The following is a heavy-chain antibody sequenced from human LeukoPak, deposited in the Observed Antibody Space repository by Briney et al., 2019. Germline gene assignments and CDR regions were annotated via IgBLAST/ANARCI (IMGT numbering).Heavy chain of an antibody. D-gene: IGHD3-3*01. CDR1: GFTFSSYW. CDR2: IKQDGSEI. Sequence: GGSLRLSCAASGFTFSSYWMSWVRQAPGKGLEWVANIKQDGSEIYFVDSVKGRFTISRDNAKNSLYLQMNSLRAEDTAGYYCARDRILDFWGQGPLVIVTA. CDR3: ARDRILDF. V-gene: IGHV3-7*04. J-gene: IGHJ4*02.